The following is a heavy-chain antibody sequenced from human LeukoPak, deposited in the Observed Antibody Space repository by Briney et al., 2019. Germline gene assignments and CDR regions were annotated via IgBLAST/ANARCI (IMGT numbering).Heavy chain of an antibody. V-gene: IGHV4-34*01. CDR1: GGSFSGYY. CDR2: INHSGST. J-gene: IGHJ4*02. D-gene: IGHD6-13*01. CDR3: ARRVGIAAAGKTIDY. Sequence: PSETLSLTCAVYGGSFSGYYWSWIRQPPGKGLEWIGEINHSGSTNYNPSLKSRVTISVDTSKNQFSLKLSSVTAADTAVYYCARRVGIAAAGKTIDYWGQGTLVTVSS.